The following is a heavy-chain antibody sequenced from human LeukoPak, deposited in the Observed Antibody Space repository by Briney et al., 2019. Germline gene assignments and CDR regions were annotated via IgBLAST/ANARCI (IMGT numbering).Heavy chain of an antibody. Sequence: GGSLRLSCAASGFTFSSYGMHWVRQAPGKGLEWVAVIWYDGSNKYYADSAKGRFTISRDNSKNTLYLQMNSLRAEDTAVYYCARSTYYYDSSGYIPDGVSTLDYWGQGTLVTVSS. CDR1: GFTFSSYG. CDR2: IWYDGSNK. CDR3: ARSTYYYDSSGYIPDGVSTLDY. J-gene: IGHJ4*02. V-gene: IGHV3-33*08. D-gene: IGHD3-22*01.